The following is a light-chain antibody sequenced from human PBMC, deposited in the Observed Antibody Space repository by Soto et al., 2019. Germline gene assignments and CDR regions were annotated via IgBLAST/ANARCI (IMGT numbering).Light chain of an antibody. CDR1: QSVSSNY. V-gene: IGKV3-20*01. CDR3: QQHGSSPWM. J-gene: IGKJ1*01. CDR2: GAS. Sequence: EVVLTQSPGTLSLSPGERATLSCRASQSVSSNYVAWYQQIPGQTPRLLIYGASSGATGIPDRFSGSGSGTDFTLTISRLEPEDFAVYYCQQHGSSPWMFGQGTKV.